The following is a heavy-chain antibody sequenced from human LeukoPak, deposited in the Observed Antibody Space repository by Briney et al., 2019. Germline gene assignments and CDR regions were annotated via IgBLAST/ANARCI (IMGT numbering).Heavy chain of an antibody. CDR2: IYSGGST. Sequence: GSLRLSCAASGFTVSSNYMSWVRQAPGKGLEWVSVIYSGGSTYYADSVKGRFTISRDNSKNTLYLQMNSLRAEDTAVYYCARDRDHFDAFDIWGQGTMVTVSS. J-gene: IGHJ3*02. V-gene: IGHV3-53*01. CDR1: GFTVSSNY. CDR3: ARDRDHFDAFDI. D-gene: IGHD3-3*02.